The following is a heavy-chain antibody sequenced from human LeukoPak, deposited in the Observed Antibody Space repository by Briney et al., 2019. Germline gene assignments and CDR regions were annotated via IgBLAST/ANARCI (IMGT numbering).Heavy chain of an antibody. Sequence: GGSLRLSCAASGFTFSSYGMHWVRQAPGKGLEWVAVIWYDGSNKYYADSVKGRFTISRAKNTLYLQMNSLRAEDTAVYYCAREVSRLVSSGWRRPGFDYWGQGTLVTVSS. CDR1: GFTFSSYG. CDR3: AREVSRLVSSGWRRPGFDY. V-gene: IGHV3-33*01. D-gene: IGHD6-19*01. CDR2: IWYDGSNK. J-gene: IGHJ4*02.